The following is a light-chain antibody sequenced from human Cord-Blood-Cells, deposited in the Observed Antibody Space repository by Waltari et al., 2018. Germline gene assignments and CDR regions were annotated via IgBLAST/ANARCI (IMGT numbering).Light chain of an antibody. CDR2: EGS. CDR3: CSYAGSSTWV. J-gene: IGLJ3*02. Sequence: QSALTHPASVSGSPGQSITTSCTGTRSAVGSSNLVSWYQQHPGKAPKLMIYEGSKRPSGVSNRFSGSKSGNTASLTISGLQAEDEADYYCCSYAGSSTWVFGGGTKLTVL. V-gene: IGLV2-23*01. CDR1: RSAVGSSNL.